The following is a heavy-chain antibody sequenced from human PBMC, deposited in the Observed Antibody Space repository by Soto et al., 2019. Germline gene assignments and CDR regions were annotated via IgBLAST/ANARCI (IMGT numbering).Heavy chain of an antibody. CDR2: ISYDGSNK. J-gene: IGHJ4*02. V-gene: IGHV3-30-3*01. CDR1: GFTFSSYA. CDR3: ARDHDYDSSGSLGGY. D-gene: IGHD3-22*01. Sequence: QVQLVESGGGVVQPGRSLRLSCAASGFTFSSYAMHWVRQAPGKGLESVAVISYDGSNKYYADSVKGRFTISRDNSKNTLYLQMNSVRAEDTDVYYCARDHDYDSSGSLGGYWGQGTLVTVSS.